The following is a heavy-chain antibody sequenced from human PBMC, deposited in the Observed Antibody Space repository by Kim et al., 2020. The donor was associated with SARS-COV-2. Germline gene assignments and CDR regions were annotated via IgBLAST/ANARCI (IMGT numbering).Heavy chain of an antibody. D-gene: IGHD2-15*01. CDR3: ARDQGGSSNP. J-gene: IGHJ5*02. CDR2: STI. Sequence: STIYTEESVKGRFTISRDNAKNSLYLQMNSLRAEDTAVYYCARDQGGSSNPWGQGTLVTVSS. V-gene: IGHV3-48*01.